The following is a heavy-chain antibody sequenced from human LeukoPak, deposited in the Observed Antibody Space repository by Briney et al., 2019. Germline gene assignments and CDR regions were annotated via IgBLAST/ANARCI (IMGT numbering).Heavy chain of an antibody. CDR3: ARVGIGAAEAAFDI. D-gene: IGHD6-13*01. J-gene: IGHJ3*02. Sequence: SVKVSCKASGGTFSSYAITWVRQAPGQGLEWMGRIIPISGTANYAQKFQGRVRNITDESTSTAYMELSRLRSEDTAVYYCARVGIGAAEAAFDIWGQGTMVTVSS. V-gene: IGHV1-69*05. CDR2: IIPISGTA. CDR1: GGTFSSYA.